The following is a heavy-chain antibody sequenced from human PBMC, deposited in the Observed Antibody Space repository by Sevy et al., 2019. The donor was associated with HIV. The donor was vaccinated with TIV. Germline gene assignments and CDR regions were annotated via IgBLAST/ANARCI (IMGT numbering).Heavy chain of an antibody. J-gene: IGHJ4*02. Sequence: GGSLRLSCTASGFTFGDYCMSWVRQAPGKGLECVAFLKSDVYGGTVDDAASVRGRFVISRDDSKTIAYLQMNDLKTEDTGVYYCTRWKAAQSIFDYWGQGALVTVSS. V-gene: IGHV3-49*04. CDR1: GFTFGDYC. CDR2: LKSDVYGGTV. CDR3: TRWKAAQSIFDY. D-gene: IGHD6-13*01.